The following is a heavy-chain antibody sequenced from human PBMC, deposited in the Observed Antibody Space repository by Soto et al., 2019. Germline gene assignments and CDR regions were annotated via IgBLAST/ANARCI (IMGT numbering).Heavy chain of an antibody. D-gene: IGHD3-16*01. V-gene: IGHV3-15*07. CDR3: TTDQARGGYYYYGMDV. CDR1: GFTFSNAW. Sequence: GGSLRLSCAASGFTFSNAWMNWVRQAPGKGLEWVGRIKSKTDGGTTDYGAPVKGRFTISSDDSKNTLYLQMNSLKTEDTAVYYCTTDQARGGYYYYGMDVWGQGTTVTVSS. CDR2: IKSKTDGGTT. J-gene: IGHJ6*02.